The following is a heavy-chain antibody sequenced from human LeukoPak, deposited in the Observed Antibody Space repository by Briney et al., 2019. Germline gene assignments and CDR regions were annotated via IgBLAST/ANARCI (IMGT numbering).Heavy chain of an antibody. Sequence: GGSLRLSCAASGFTFSSYWMTWVRQAPGKGLEWVANIKEDGSGKYYVDSVKGRFTISRDNAKNSLYLQLNSLRAEDTAVYYCARVAYYYDSSGYYFDYWGQGTLVTVSS. CDR1: GFTFSSYW. CDR2: IKEDGSGK. J-gene: IGHJ4*02. D-gene: IGHD3-22*01. CDR3: ARVAYYYDSSGYYFDY. V-gene: IGHV3-7*05.